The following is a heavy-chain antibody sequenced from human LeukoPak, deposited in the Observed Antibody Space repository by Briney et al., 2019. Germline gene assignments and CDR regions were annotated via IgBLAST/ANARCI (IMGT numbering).Heavy chain of an antibody. V-gene: IGHV3-15*01. CDR2: IKSKTDGGTT. CDR1: GFTFSNAW. CDR3: TTAQISYYYDSSGYYLYDY. Sequence: GGSLRLSCAASGFTFSNAWMSWVRQAPGKGLEWVGRIKSKTDGGTTDYAAPVKGRFTISRDDSKNTLYLQMNSLKTEDTAVYYCTTAQISYYYDSSGYYLYDYWGQGTLVTVSS. D-gene: IGHD3-22*01. J-gene: IGHJ4*02.